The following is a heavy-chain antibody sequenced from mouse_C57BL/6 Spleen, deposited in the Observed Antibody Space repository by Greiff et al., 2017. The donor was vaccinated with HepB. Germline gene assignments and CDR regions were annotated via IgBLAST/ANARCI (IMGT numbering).Heavy chain of an antibody. Sequence: QVQLQQPGAELVRPGSSVKLSCKASGYTFTSYWMHWVKQRPIQGLEWIGNIDPSDSETHYNQKFKDKATLTVDKSSSTAYRQLSSLTSEDSAVYYCARLRRGFFYAMDYWGHGTSATVS. CDR2: IDPSDSET. V-gene: IGHV1-52*01. D-gene: IGHD2-12*01. CDR1: GYTFTSYW. CDR3: ARLRRGFFYAMDY. J-gene: IGHJ4*01.